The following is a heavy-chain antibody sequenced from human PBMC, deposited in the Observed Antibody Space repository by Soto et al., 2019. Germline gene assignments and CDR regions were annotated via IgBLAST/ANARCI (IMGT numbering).Heavy chain of an antibody. CDR1: GGSISRNY. CDR2: LYYRGST. CDR3: ARHHDS. J-gene: IGHJ5*01. V-gene: IGHV4-59*08. Sequence: QVQLQESGPGLVKPSETLSLTCTVSGGSISRNYWSWSRQPPGKGLEWIGYLYYRGSTNYNPSLKSRVTISVATSKNRFALKLSSVTAADTAVYYCARHHDSWGQGTLVTVSS.